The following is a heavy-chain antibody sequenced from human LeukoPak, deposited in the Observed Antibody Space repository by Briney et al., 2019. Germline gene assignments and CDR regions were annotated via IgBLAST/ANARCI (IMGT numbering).Heavy chain of an antibody. D-gene: IGHD3-10*01. Sequence: SETLSLTCAVYGGSFSGYYWSWIRQPPGKGLGWIGEINHSGSTNYNTSLKSRVTIPVDTSKNQFSLKLSSVTAADTAVYYCARPTDYYGSGSHQYYFDYWGQGTLVTVSS. CDR1: GGSFSGYY. CDR2: INHSGST. V-gene: IGHV4-34*01. J-gene: IGHJ4*02. CDR3: ARPTDYYGSGSHQYYFDY.